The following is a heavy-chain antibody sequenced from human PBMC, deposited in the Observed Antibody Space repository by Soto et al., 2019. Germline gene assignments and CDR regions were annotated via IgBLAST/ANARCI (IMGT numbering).Heavy chain of an antibody. V-gene: IGHV3-11*04. CDR3: ASPSDYDILTGYYRDYYYGMDV. CDR2: IGSSGTGI. Sequence: PGGSLRLSCAASGFTFGDYYMSWIRQAPGKGLEWVSFIGSSGTGIYYADSVKGRFTMSRDNAKNSLYLQMNSLRAEDTAVYYCASPSDYDILTGYYRDYYYGMDVWGQGTTVTVSS. J-gene: IGHJ6*02. CDR1: GFTFGDYY. D-gene: IGHD3-9*01.